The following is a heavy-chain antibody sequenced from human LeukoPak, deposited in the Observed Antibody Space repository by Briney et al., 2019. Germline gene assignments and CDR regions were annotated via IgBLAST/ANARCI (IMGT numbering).Heavy chain of an antibody. V-gene: IGHV1-2*06. J-gene: IGHJ4*02. CDR3: ARDRGGGVIIDY. CDR1: GYTFTGYY. Sequence: ASVKVSCKASGYTFTGYYMHWVRQAPGQGLEWMGRINPNSGGTNYAQKFQGRVTMTRDTSISTAYMELSRLRPDDTAVYYCARDRGGGVIIDYWGQGTLVTVSS. CDR2: INPNSGGT. D-gene: IGHD3-16*02.